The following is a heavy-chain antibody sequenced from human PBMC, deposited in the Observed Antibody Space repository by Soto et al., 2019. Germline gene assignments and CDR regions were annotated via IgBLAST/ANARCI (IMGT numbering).Heavy chain of an antibody. CDR1: GGSFSGYY. D-gene: IGHD6-13*01. V-gene: IGHV4-34*01. CDR3: ARVGGIAAAGKRQGDY. J-gene: IGHJ4*02. Sequence: SETLSLTCAVYGGSFSGYYWSWIRQPPGKGLEWIGEINHSGSTNYNPSLKSRVTISVDTSKNQFSLKLSSVTAADTAVYYCARVGGIAAAGKRQGDYWGQGTLVTVAS. CDR2: INHSGST.